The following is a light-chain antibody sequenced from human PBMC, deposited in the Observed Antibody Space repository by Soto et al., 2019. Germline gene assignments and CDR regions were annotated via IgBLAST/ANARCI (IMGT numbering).Light chain of an antibody. V-gene: IGLV3-1*01. Sequence: SYELTQPPSVSVSPGQTASITCSGAKLADKYVSWYQQKPGQSPVLVIHEDSNRSSGITDRFSGSNSGNTATLTISGTQAMDEADYYCQAWDSSTYVVFGGGTKLTVL. CDR2: EDS. CDR1: KLADKY. CDR3: QAWDSSTYVV. J-gene: IGLJ2*01.